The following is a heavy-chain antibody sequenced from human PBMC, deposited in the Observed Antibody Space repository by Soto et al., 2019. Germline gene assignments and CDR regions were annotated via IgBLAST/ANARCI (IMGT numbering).Heavy chain of an antibody. J-gene: IGHJ5*02. V-gene: IGHV4-30-2*01. CDR3: ARIPAA. CDR1: GGSISSAGYS. Sequence: QLQLQESGSGLVKPSQTLSLTCAVSGGSISSAGYSWSWIRQPPGKRLEWIGYIYHSGSTYYNPSLKSRVTISVDRSNDQFSLKLSSLTASDTAVYCCARIPAAWGQGTLGTVSS. D-gene: IGHD2-21*01. CDR2: IYHSGST.